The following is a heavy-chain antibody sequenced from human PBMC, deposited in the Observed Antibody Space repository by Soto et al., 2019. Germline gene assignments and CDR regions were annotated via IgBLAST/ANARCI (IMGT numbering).Heavy chain of an antibody. Sequence: QVQLQESGPGLVKPSETLSLPCTVSGGSVSSGSYYWSWIRQPPGKGLEWIGYMYYSGSTNYNPARKCRVTISVDTAKNQTSLKLSSVTAADTAVYYCARERALDHDAFDIWGQGTMVSVSS. J-gene: IGHJ3*02. CDR3: ARERALDHDAFDI. CDR2: MYYSGST. CDR1: GGSVSSGSYY. D-gene: IGHD2-2*03. V-gene: IGHV4-61*01.